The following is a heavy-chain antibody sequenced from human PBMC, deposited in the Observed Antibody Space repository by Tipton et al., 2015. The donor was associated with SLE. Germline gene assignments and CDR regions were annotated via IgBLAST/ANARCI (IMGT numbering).Heavy chain of an antibody. V-gene: IGHV4-34*01. Sequence: TLSLTCVVHGGSFSGYYWSWIRQPPGKGLEWIGEINHSGSSNSNPPLKSRVTISIDTSKNNFSLKMTAVTAADTAVYYCARLSTDYADRSGYGYFDHWGQGTLVTVSS. CDR3: ARLSTDYADRSGYGYFDH. D-gene: IGHD3-22*01. CDR1: GGSFSGYY. J-gene: IGHJ4*02. CDR2: INHSGSS.